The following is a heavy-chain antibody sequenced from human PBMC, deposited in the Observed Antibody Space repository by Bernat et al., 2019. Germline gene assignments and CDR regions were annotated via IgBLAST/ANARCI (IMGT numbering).Heavy chain of an antibody. D-gene: IGHD5-24*01. Sequence: EVQLVESGGGLVKPGGSLSPSCAASGFPFSNAWMNWVRQAPGKGLEWVGRIKSNTDGGTTDHAAPVKGRFTISRDDSKNTLYLQMNSLKTEDTAVYYCVWGWLQGTAWGQGTLVTVSS. V-gene: IGHV3-15*07. CDR3: VWGWLQGTA. J-gene: IGHJ5*02. CDR2: IKSNTDGGTT. CDR1: GFPFSNAW.